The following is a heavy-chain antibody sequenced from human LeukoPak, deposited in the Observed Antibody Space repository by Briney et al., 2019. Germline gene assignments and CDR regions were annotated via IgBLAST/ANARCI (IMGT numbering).Heavy chain of an antibody. CDR2: FDTENGET. V-gene: IGHV1-24*01. CDR3: TRSAVVLPYYFDY. CDR1: GYTLTELS. J-gene: IGHJ4*02. D-gene: IGHD3-22*01. Sequence: ASVKVSCKVSGYTLTELSMHWVRQAPGKGLEWMGSFDTENGETLYAHEFQGRVTLTEDTSADTDYMDLNSMRSRDTAISYYTRSAVVLPYYFDYWGQGTLVTVSS.